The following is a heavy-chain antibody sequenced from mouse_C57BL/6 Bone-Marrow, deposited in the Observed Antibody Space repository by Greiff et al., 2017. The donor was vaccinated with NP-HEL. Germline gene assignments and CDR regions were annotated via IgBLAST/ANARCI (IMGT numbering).Heavy chain of an antibody. Sequence: EVKLVESGGGLVQPGGSMKLSCAASGFTFSDAWMDWVRQSPEKGLEWVAEIRNKANNHATYYAESVKGRFTISRDDSKSSVYLKMNSLRAEDTGIYYCTRAMVTTRKVWFAYWGQGTLVTVSA. CDR1: GFTFSDAW. D-gene: IGHD2-2*01. CDR3: TRAMVTTRKVWFAY. CDR2: IRNKANNHAT. J-gene: IGHJ3*01. V-gene: IGHV6-6*01.